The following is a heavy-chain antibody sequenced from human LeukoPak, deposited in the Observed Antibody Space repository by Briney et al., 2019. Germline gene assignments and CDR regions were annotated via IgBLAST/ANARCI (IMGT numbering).Heavy chain of an antibody. D-gene: IGHD1-26*01. J-gene: IGHJ6*01. Sequence: GGSLRLSCAASGFTFSGLAMSWVRRTPGKGLEWASGISGSGDNTLYADSVKGRFTISRDNSKSTLYLEMNSLRAEDTAIYYCAKMKGHPLPKYYMDVWGQGTTVTVSS. CDR1: GFTFSGLA. V-gene: IGHV3-23*01. CDR2: ISGSGDNT. CDR3: AKMKGHPLPKYYMDV.